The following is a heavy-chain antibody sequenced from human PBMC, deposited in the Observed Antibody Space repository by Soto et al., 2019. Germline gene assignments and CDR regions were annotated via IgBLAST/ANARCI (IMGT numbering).Heavy chain of an antibody. CDR2: ISYEGDNK. CDR1: CFTFTRYA. J-gene: IGHJ4*01. D-gene: IGHD6-25*01. V-gene: IGHV3-30-3*01. Sequence: LRLSCAASCFTFTRYAMHWFRQSPGKVLEWVAVISYEGDNKYYADSVKGRLTISRDNSKNALYLQMNSLRAEDTAIYFCARSSRLSLAYFDYWGHGTLVNVSS. CDR3: ARSSRLSLAYFDY.